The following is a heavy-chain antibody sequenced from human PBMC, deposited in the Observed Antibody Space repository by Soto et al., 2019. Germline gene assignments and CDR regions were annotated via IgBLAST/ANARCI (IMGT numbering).Heavy chain of an antibody. V-gene: IGHV3-21*06. CDR2: ISISSSYR. J-gene: IGHJ4*01. CDR1: GFTLRTYT. CDR3: VRGMNPLF. Sequence: GGTLRLSCAASGFTLRTYTMNWVRQAPGKGLEWVSSISISSSYRYYADSVRGRFTISRDNAKNALYLQMNSLRADDTAVYFCVRGMNPLFGGQGTLVTVSS.